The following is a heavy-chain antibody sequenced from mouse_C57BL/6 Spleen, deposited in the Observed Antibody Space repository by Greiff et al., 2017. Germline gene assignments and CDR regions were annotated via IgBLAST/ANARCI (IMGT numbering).Heavy chain of an antibody. CDR1: GYTFTDYE. CDR2: IDPETGGT. Sequence: QVQLQQSGAELVRPGASVTLSCKASGYTFTDYEMHWVKQTPVHGLEWIGAIDPETGGTAYNQKFKGKAILTADKSSSTAYMELRSLTSEDSAVYYCTRYDYGSSYDAMDYWGQGTSVTVSS. V-gene: IGHV1-15*01. CDR3: TRYDYGSSYDAMDY. D-gene: IGHD1-1*01. J-gene: IGHJ4*01.